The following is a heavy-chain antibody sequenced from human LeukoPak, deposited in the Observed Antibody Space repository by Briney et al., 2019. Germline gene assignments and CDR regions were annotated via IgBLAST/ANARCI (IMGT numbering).Heavy chain of an antibody. CDR3: ARVGYSNDFDI. Sequence: SVKVSCKASGGTFSSYAISWVRQAPGQGLEWMGGIIPIFGTANYAQKFQGRVTITWNTSISTAYMELSSLRSEDTAVYYCARVGYSNDFDIWGQGTMVTVSS. V-gene: IGHV1-69*06. CDR2: IIPIFGTA. CDR1: GGTFSSYA. J-gene: IGHJ3*02. D-gene: IGHD4-11*01.